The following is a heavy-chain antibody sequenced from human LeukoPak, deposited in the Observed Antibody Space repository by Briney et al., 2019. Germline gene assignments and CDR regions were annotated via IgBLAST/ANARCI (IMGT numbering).Heavy chain of an antibody. CDR1: GGTFSSYA. V-gene: IGHV1-69*04. J-gene: IGHJ4*02. Sequence: SVKVSCKASGGTFSSYAISWVRQAPGQGLEWMGRIIPILGIANYAQKFQGRVTITADKSTSTAYMELSRLRSEDTAVYYCARDEIEGLFAYWGQGPLVTVSS. CDR3: ARDEIEGLFAY. CDR2: IIPILGIA.